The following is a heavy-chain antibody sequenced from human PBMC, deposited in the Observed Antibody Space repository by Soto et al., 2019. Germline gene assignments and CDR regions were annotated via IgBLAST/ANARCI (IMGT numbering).Heavy chain of an antibody. J-gene: IGHJ4*02. D-gene: IGHD3-22*01. CDR3: AKGLEERITMIVVVITTDY. CDR1: GFTFSSYG. CDR2: ISYDGSNK. V-gene: IGHV3-30*18. Sequence: QVQLVESGGGVVQPGRSPRLSCAASGFTFSSYGMHWVRQAPGKGLEWVAVISYDGSNKYYADSVKGRFTISRDNSKNTLYLQMNSLRAEDTAVYYCAKGLEERITMIVVVITTDYWGQGTLVTVSS.